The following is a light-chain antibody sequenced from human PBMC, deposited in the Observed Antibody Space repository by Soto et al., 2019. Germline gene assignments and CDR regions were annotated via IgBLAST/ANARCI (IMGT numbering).Light chain of an antibody. CDR3: QQYNEWPLT. Sequence: VMTQSPATLSVSPGERATLSCRASQNLRSSLAWYQQKPGQAPRLLIYGASTRATGIPARFSGSGSGTEFTLTISSLQSEDFAVYYCQQYNEWPLTFGGGTKVDIK. CDR2: GAS. J-gene: IGKJ4*01. V-gene: IGKV3-15*01. CDR1: QNLRSS.